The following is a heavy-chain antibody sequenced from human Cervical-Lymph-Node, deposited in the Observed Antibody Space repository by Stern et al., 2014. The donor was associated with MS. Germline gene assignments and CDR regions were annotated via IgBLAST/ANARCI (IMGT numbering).Heavy chain of an antibody. CDR3: ARPTTDSSGYYYYYGMDV. CDR1: GGTFSSYA. J-gene: IGHJ6*02. Sequence: VQLVESGAEVKKPGSSVKVSCKASGGTFSSYAISWVRQAPGQGLEWMGGIIPIFGTANYAQKFQGRGTVTADESTSTAYMELSSLRSEDTAVYYCARPTTDSSGYYYYYGMDVWGQGTTVTVSS. V-gene: IGHV1-69*01. D-gene: IGHD3-22*01. CDR2: IIPIFGTA.